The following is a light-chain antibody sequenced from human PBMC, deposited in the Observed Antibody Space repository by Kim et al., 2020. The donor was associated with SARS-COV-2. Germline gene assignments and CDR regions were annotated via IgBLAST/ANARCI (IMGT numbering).Light chain of an antibody. Sequence: DIQMTQSPSTLSASVADRVTITCRASQSISSWWAWYQQKPGKAPKLLIYKASSLESGVPSRFSGSGSGTEFTLTISSLQPDDFATYYCQQRATVGGGTKLEI. V-gene: IGKV1-5*03. CDR3: QQRAT. CDR1: QSISSW. CDR2: KAS. J-gene: IGKJ4*01.